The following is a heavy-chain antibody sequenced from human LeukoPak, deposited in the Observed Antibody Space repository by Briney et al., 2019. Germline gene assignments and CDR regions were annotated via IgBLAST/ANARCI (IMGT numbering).Heavy chain of an antibody. CDR1: GFTFSNYA. V-gene: IGHV3-33*01. Sequence: GESLRLSCAASGFTFSNYAMHWVRQAPGKGLEWVGVIYYDGSNKYYTGFVKGRFTISRDNSKNTLYLQMNSLRAEDTAVYYCTSNFDYWGQGTLVTVSS. CDR2: IYYDGSNK. CDR3: TSNFDY. D-gene: IGHD2-8*01. J-gene: IGHJ4*02.